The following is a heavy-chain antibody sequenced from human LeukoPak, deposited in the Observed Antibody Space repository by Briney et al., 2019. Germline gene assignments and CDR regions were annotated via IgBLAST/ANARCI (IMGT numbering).Heavy chain of an antibody. CDR1: GYTFTSYG. Sequence: GASVKVSCKASGYTFTSYGISWVRQAPGQGLEWKGWISAYNGNTNYAQKLQGRVTMTTDTSTSTAYMELRSLRSDDTAVYYCARDPSPYYDILTGYYDYWGQGTLVTVSS. D-gene: IGHD3-9*01. CDR2: ISAYNGNT. CDR3: ARDPSPYYDILTGYYDY. J-gene: IGHJ4*02. V-gene: IGHV1-18*01.